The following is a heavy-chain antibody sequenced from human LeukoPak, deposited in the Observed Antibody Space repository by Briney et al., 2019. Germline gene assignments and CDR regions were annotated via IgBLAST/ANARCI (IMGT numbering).Heavy chain of an antibody. J-gene: IGHJ4*02. V-gene: IGHV3-30*18. Sequence: GGSLRFSCAASGFTFSSFGMHWVRQAPGKGLEWVAVISYDGSTKYYADSVKGRFTISRDNSKNTLYLQMNSLRDEDTAVYYCAKREVRGTYLYYFEYWGQGTLVTVSS. CDR1: GFTFSSFG. CDR3: AKREVRGTYLYYFEY. CDR2: ISYDGSTK. D-gene: IGHD3-16*01.